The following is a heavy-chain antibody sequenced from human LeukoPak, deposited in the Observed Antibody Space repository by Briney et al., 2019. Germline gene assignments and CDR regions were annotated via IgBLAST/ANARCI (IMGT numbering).Heavy chain of an antibody. CDR3: ARDSYGGGY. J-gene: IGHJ4*02. Sequence: PSETLSLTCTVSGGSISSSSYYWGWIRQPPGKGLEWIGTIYYRGSTYYNPSLKSRVTISLDTSKNQFSLKLSSVTAADTAIYYCARDSYGGGYWGQGTLVTVSS. V-gene: IGHV4-39*07. CDR1: GGSISSSSYY. D-gene: IGHD2-8*01. CDR2: IYYRGST.